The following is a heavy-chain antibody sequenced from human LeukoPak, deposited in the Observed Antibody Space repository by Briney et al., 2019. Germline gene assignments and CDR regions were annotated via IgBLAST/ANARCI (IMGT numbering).Heavy chain of an antibody. Sequence: GGSLRLSCAASGFTFSDYYMSWIRQAPGKGLEWVSYISSISSYTNYADSVKGRFTISRDNAKNSLYLQMNSLRAEDTAVYYCARVIAAAGVIYYFDYWGQGTLVTVSS. CDR1: GFTFSDYY. CDR2: ISSISSYT. J-gene: IGHJ4*02. V-gene: IGHV3-11*06. CDR3: ARVIAAAGVIYYFDY. D-gene: IGHD6-13*01.